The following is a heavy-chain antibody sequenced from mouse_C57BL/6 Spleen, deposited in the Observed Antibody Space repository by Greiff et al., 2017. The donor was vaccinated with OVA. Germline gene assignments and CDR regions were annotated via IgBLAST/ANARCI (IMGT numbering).Heavy chain of an antibody. D-gene: IGHD3-3*01. CDR2: IRSKSNNYAT. Sequence: EVKLVESGGGLVQPKGSLKLSCAASGFSFNTYAMNWVRQAPGKGLEWVARIRSKSNNYATYYADSVKDRFTISRDDSESMLYLQMNNLKTEDTAMYYCVRGWDYFDYWGQGTTLTVSS. J-gene: IGHJ2*01. V-gene: IGHV10-1*01. CDR3: VRGWDYFDY. CDR1: GFSFNTYA.